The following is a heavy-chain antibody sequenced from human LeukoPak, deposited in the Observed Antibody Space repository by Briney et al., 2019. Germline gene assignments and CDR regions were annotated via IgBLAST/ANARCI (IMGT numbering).Heavy chain of an antibody. Sequence: SQTLSLTCTVSGVSISSGGYYWSWIRQHPGKGLEWIGYIYYSGSTYYNPSLKSRVTISVDTSKNQFTLKLSPVTAADTAVYYCARANWRYGMDVWGQGTTVTVSS. V-gene: IGHV4-31*03. D-gene: IGHD1-1*01. CDR3: ARANWRYGMDV. J-gene: IGHJ6*02. CDR2: IYYSGST. CDR1: GVSISSGGYY.